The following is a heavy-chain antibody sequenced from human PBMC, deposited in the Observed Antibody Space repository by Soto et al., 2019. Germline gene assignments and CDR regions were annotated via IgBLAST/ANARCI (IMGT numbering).Heavy chain of an antibody. J-gene: IGHJ5*02. Sequence: SETLSLTCAVYGGSFSGYYWSWIRQPPGKGLEWIGEINHSGSTNYNPSLKSRVTISVDTSKNQFSLKLSSVTAADTAVYYCARHAIVVVPASFDPWGHGTLATVSS. CDR1: GGSFSGYY. V-gene: IGHV4-34*01. D-gene: IGHD2-2*01. CDR3: ARHAIVVVPASFDP. CDR2: INHSGST.